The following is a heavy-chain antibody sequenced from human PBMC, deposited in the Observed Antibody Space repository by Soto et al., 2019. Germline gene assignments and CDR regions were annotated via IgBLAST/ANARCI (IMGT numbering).Heavy chain of an antibody. CDR2: ISAYNGNT. J-gene: IGHJ3*02. Sequence: ASVKVSCKASGYTFTSYGISWVRQAPVQGLEWMGWISAYNGNTNYAQKLQGRVTMTTDTSTSTAYMELRSLRSDDTAVYYCASNPVTTSDAFDIWGQGTMVTVSS. CDR1: GYTFTSYG. CDR3: ASNPVTTSDAFDI. D-gene: IGHD4-17*01. V-gene: IGHV1-18*01.